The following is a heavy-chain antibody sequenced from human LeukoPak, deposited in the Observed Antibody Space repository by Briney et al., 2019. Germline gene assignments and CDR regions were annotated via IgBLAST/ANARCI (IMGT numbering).Heavy chain of an antibody. CDR1: GASFSDTTYY. J-gene: IGHJ3*02. V-gene: IGHV4-39*02. CDR3: ASPSKLVLSRGAFDI. D-gene: IGHD3-10*01. Sequence: SETLSLTCTVSGASFSDTTYYWAWFRPPPEKGLELIASIYFSETKYNPSLKSRITISGDTSKNHFSLKLTSVTATDTAVYYCASPSKLVLSRGAFDIWGQGTVVTVSA. CDR2: IYFSET.